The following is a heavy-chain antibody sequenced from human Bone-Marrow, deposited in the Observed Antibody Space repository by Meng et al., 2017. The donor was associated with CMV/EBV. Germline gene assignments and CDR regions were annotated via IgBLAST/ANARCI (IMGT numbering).Heavy chain of an antibody. V-gene: IGHV1-18*01. Sequence: ASVKVSCKASGYTFSSYGISWVRQAPGQGLEWMGWISAYNGNTNYAQKLQGRVIMTTDTSTSTAYMELRRLRSDDTAVYYCARDGGSYYGDGAFDIWGQGTMVTVSS. D-gene: IGHD3-10*01. J-gene: IGHJ3*02. CDR2: ISAYNGNT. CDR1: GYTFSSYG. CDR3: ARDGGSYYGDGAFDI.